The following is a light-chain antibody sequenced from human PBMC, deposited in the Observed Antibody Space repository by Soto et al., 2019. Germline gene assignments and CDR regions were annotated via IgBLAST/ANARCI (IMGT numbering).Light chain of an antibody. V-gene: IGKV1-5*03. CDR1: QRISSW. Sequence: DIQMTQSPSTLSASVGDRVTITCRARQRISSWLAWYQQKPGKAPKLLSYKASSLESGVPSRFSGSGSGTEFTLTISSLQPDDFATYFCQQYSGYPFTFGPGTKVDIK. J-gene: IGKJ3*01. CDR2: KAS. CDR3: QQYSGYPFT.